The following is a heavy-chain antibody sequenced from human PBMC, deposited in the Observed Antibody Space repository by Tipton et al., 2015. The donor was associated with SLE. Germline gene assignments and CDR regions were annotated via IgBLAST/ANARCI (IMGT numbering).Heavy chain of an antibody. CDR3: AKMDCCGHCSSDS. V-gene: IGHV3-NL1*01. CDR2: VYCGGRT. D-gene: IGHD2-21*01. J-gene: IGHJ4*02. CDR1: GFTFSSYG. Sequence: SLRLSCAASGFTFSSYGMHWVRQGPGKGLEWFASVYCGGRTHYGGSVRGRFTISRDDSKRTLYLQMNNLRADDTAIYYCAKMDCCGHCSSDSWGQGTLVSVSS.